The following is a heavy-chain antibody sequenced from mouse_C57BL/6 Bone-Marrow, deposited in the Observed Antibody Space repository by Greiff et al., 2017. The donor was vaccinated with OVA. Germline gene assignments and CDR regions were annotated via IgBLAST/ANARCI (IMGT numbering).Heavy chain of an antibody. CDR2: IDPSDSYT. CDR3: ARAYYDYDFWFAY. CDR1: GYTFTSYW. Sequence: QVQLQQPGAELVKPGASVKLSCKASGYTFTSYWMQWVKQRPGQGLEWIGEIDPSDSYTKYNQKFKGKATLTVDTSASKADLQLSSLTSEDSAVYYCARAYYDYDFWFAYWGQGTLVTVSA. V-gene: IGHV1-50*01. D-gene: IGHD2-4*01. J-gene: IGHJ3*01.